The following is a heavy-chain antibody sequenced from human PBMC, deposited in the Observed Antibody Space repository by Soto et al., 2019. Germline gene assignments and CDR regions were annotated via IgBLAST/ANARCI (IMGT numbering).Heavy chain of an antibody. CDR1: GFTFKSFA. Sequence: QVHLVESGGGVVQPGGSLRLSCAASGFTFKSFAMHWVRQAPGKGLEWVAFISDDGSNQYFADSVTGRCTISRDTSENTVSLQIDSLRPGETAVYYCAKDLYSGSYSSYYFHHWGQGILVTVSS. J-gene: IGHJ4*02. V-gene: IGHV3-30*18. CDR3: AKDLYSGSYSSYYFHH. CDR2: ISDDGSNQ. D-gene: IGHD1-26*01.